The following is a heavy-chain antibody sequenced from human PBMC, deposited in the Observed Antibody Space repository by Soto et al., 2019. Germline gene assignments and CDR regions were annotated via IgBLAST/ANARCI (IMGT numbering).Heavy chain of an antibody. V-gene: IGHV1-69*02. J-gene: IGHJ5*02. CDR2: IIPILGIA. CDR3: AGGSGTLEGFDP. Sequence: QVQLVQSGAEVKKPGSSVKVSCKASGGTFSSYTISWVRQARGQGLEWMGRIIPILGIANYAQKFQGRVTITADKSTSTAYVELSSLRSEDTAVYYCAGGSGTLEGFDPWGQGTLVTVSS. CDR1: GGTFSSYT. D-gene: IGHD1-1*01.